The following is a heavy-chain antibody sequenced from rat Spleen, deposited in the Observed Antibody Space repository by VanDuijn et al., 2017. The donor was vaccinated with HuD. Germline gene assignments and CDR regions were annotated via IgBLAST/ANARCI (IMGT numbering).Heavy chain of an antibody. J-gene: IGHJ2*01. Sequence: EVQLVESGGGLVQPGRSLKLSCAASGFTFSSYDMAWVRQAPTKGLEWVASISYDGSSTYYRDSVKGRFTISRDNAKSTLYLQMGSLRSEDTATYYCVRSRTLRGYYFDHWGQGVMVTVSS. CDR2: ISYDGSST. D-gene: IGHD3-1*01. V-gene: IGHV5-29*01. CDR3: VRSRTLRGYYFDH. CDR1: GFTFSSYD.